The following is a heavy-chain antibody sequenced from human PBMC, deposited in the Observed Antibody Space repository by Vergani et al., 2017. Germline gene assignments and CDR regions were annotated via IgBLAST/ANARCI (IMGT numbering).Heavy chain of an antibody. V-gene: IGHV3-30*02. J-gene: IGHJ4*02. CDR2: IRSDESRR. CDR3: AKEGGGYCSGGTCYPEY. Sequence: QVQLVESGGGVVQPGGSLRLSRAASGFTLNSHSMHRVRQAPGKGLEWVASIRSDESRRYYGDSMKCPFTISRDNSKNTLYLQMKSLRPEDTAVYYCAKEGGGYCSGGTCYPEYWGQGTLVIVSS. D-gene: IGHD2-15*01. CDR1: GFTLNSHS.